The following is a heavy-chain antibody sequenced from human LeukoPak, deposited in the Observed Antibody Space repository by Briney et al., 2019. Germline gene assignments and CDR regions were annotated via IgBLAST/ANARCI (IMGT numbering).Heavy chain of an antibody. CDR1: GFTFSDYY. CDR2: ITARGSNI. Sequence: PGGSLRLSCAASGFTFSDYYMSWIRQAPGKGLEWVSTITARGSNIYYADSVKGRFTISRDNAKNSLYMQMNSLRAEDTAVYYCASRYCSGGNCYFASWGQGTLVTVSS. CDR3: ASRYCSGGNCYFAS. V-gene: IGHV3-11*01. D-gene: IGHD2-15*01. J-gene: IGHJ4*02.